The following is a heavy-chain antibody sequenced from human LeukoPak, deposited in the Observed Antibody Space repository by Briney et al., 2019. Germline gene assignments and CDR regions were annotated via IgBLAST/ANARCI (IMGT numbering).Heavy chain of an antibody. Sequence: SVKVSCKASGGTFSSYAISWVRQAPGQGLEWMGGIIPIFGTANYAQKFQGRVTITADESTSTAYMELSSLRSEDTAVYYCARGGAYSSGWYDFDYWGQGTLVTVSS. CDR3: ARGGAYSSGWYDFDY. J-gene: IGHJ4*02. V-gene: IGHV1-69*13. CDR2: IIPIFGTA. D-gene: IGHD6-19*01. CDR1: GGTFSSYA.